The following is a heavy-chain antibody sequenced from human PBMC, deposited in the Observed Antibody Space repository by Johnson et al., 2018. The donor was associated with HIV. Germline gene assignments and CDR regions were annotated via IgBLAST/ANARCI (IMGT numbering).Heavy chain of an antibody. Sequence: QVQLVESGGGLVLPGGSLRLSCVASGFIFSTYGMPWVRQAPRKGLEWLAFIRYDGSNEYYADSVKGRFTISRHNSKNTLYLQKNSLRAEDTAVYYCAREGGYSGYEGVGHTNDAFDIWGQGTMVTVSS. J-gene: IGHJ3*02. CDR1: GFIFSTYG. CDR2: IRYDGSNE. D-gene: IGHD5-12*01. V-gene: IGHV3-30*02. CDR3: AREGGYSGYEGVGHTNDAFDI.